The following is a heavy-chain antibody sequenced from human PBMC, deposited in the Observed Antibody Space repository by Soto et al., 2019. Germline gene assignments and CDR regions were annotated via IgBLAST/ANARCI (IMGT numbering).Heavy chain of an antibody. Sequence: PSETLSLTCSVSGGSISSGGYYWSSLRQHPVKGLELIGYIYYSGSTYYNPSLKSRVTISVDTPKNQFSLKLSSVTAADTAVYYCARDVMVRGVSVDYYYGMDVWGQGTTVT. CDR3: ARDVMVRGVSVDYYYGMDV. J-gene: IGHJ6*02. CDR2: IYYSGST. CDR1: GGSISSGGYY. V-gene: IGHV4-31*03. D-gene: IGHD3-10*01.